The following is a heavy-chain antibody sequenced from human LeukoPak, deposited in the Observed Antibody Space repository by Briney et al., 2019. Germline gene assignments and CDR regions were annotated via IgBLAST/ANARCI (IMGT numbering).Heavy chain of an antibody. CDR3: AKGTYYDSSGYRYYLYYMDV. V-gene: IGHV3-23*01. D-gene: IGHD3-22*01. Sequence: SGGCLCRACATSGFTFSDYAMSWVRQTPGKGLEWVSSMSGGGNTYYADSVKGRFTITRDNSKSTLYLQMNSLRAEDTAVYYCAKGTYYDSSGYRYYLYYMDVWGKGTSPTVSS. CDR1: GFTFSDYA. CDR2: MSGGGNT. J-gene: IGHJ6*03.